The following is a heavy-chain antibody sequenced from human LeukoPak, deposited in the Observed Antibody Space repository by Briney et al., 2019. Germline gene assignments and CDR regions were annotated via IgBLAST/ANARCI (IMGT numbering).Heavy chain of an antibody. CDR1: GGTFSSYA. V-gene: IGHV1-69*13. CDR3: ASNEDIVVVPAADLYYYYYGMDA. J-gene: IGHJ6*02. D-gene: IGHD2-2*01. CDR2: IIPIFGTA. Sequence: SVKVSCKASGGTFSSYAISWVRQAPGQGLEWMGGIIPIFGTANYAQKFQGRVTITADESTSTAYMELSSLRSEDTAVYYCASNEDIVVVPAADLYYYYYGMDAWGQGTTVTVSS.